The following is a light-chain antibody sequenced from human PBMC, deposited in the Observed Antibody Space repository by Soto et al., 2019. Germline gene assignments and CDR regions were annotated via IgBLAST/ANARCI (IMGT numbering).Light chain of an antibody. CDR2: STT. V-gene: IGLV7-43*01. Sequence: QAVVTQEPSLTVSPGGTVTLTCASSTGPVTSDYYPNWFQQKPGQAPRALIYSTTKKHSVTPARFAGSLLGGKAALTLSGVQADDEADYYGLLYDGAAVVFGGGTKLTVL. CDR1: TGPVTSDYY. CDR3: LLYDGAAVV. J-gene: IGLJ2*01.